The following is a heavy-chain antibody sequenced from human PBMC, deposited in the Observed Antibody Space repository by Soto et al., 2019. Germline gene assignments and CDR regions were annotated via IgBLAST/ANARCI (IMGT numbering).Heavy chain of an antibody. Sequence: EVQLVESGGGLVQPGRSLRLSCVISGFTFHDYAMHWVRQAPGKGLEWVSGISWNSGSIGYSDSVKGRFTISRDNAKNSLYLQMNILRAEDTALYYCAKNGYDSGSPQAYYYYYYMDVWGKGTTVTVSS. J-gene: IGHJ6*03. CDR2: ISWNSGSI. V-gene: IGHV3-9*01. D-gene: IGHD3-10*01. CDR3: AKNGYDSGSPQAYYYYYYMDV. CDR1: GFTFHDYA.